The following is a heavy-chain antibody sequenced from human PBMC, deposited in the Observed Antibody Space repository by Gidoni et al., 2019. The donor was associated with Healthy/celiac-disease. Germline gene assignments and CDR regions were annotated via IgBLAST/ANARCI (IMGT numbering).Heavy chain of an antibody. CDR2: INHSGST. D-gene: IGHD3-10*01. Sequence: QVQLQQWCAGLLKPSETLSLTCAVYGGSLSGYYWSWIRQPPGKGLEWIGEINHSGSTNDNPSLKSRVTISVDTSKNQFSLKLSSVTAADTAVYYCARGLEFYYGSGSYADHFDYWGQGTLVTVSS. J-gene: IGHJ4*02. CDR3: ARGLEFYYGSGSYADHFDY. V-gene: IGHV4-34*01. CDR1: GGSLSGYY.